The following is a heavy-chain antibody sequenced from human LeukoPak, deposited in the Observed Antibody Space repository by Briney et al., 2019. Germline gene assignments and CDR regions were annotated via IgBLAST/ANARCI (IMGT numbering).Heavy chain of an antibody. CDR2: ISGSGGTT. J-gene: IGHJ5*02. D-gene: IGHD3-22*01. V-gene: IGHV3-23*01. CDR1: GFSLSSYG. CDR3: AKDRGNYYDTPRFDP. Sequence: GGSLRLSCAASGFSLSSYGMSWVREAPGKGLEWVSSISGSGGTTYYADSVKGRFTISRDNSKNMLYLQVSSLRAEDTAIYYCAKDRGNYYDTPRFDPWGQGTLVTVSS.